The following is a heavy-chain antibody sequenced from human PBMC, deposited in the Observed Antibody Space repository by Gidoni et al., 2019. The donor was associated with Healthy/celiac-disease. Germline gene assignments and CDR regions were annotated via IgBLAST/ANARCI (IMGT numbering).Heavy chain of an antibody. CDR3: AKDRGIVSLGDV. CDR1: GFTFSSYG. Sequence: QVQLGESGGGVVQPGRSLRLSCAASGFTFSSYGMHWVRQAPGKGLEWVAVISYDGSNKYYADSGKGRFTISSDNSKNTLYLHMNSLRAEDTAVYYCAKDRGIVSLGDVWGKGTTVTVSS. J-gene: IGHJ6*03. V-gene: IGHV3-30*18. D-gene: IGHD2-21*01. CDR2: ISYDGSNK.